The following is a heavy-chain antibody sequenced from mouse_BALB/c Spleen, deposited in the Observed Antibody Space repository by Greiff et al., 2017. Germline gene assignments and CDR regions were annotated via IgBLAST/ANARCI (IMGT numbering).Heavy chain of an antibody. D-gene: IGHD2-14*01. V-gene: IGHV1-20*01. CDR3: LVRRRGYYAMDY. Sequence: EVQLQQSGPELVKPGTSVKISCKASGYSFTDYFMNWVMQSHGKSLEWIGRINPYNGDTFYNQKFKGKATLTVDTSSSTAYMQLSSLTSEDSAVYYCLVRRRGYYAMDYWGQGTSVTVSS. J-gene: IGHJ4*01. CDR1: GYSFTDYF. CDR2: INPYNGDT.